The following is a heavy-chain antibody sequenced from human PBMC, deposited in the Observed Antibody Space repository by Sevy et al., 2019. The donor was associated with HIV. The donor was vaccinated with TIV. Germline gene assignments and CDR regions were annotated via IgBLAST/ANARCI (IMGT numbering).Heavy chain of an antibody. CDR2: IYDTNYGSGGGK. V-gene: IGHV3-23*01. D-gene: IGHD3-22*01. CDR1: GFTFISYA. CDR3: AGGRYDSSGSFDAFDI. J-gene: IGHJ3*02. Sequence: GGSLRLSCKPSGFTFISYAMNWVRQVPGKGLDWVSTIYDTNYGSGGGKYYADSVKGRFTISRETSKTTVYLQMNSLRTEETAVYYCAGGRYDSSGSFDAFDIWGQGTMVTVSS.